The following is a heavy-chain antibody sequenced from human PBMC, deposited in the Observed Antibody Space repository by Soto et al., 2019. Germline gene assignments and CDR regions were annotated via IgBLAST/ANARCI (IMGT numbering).Heavy chain of an antibody. CDR3: ARELFDYGDWNHDFGY. CDR2: INAGNGNT. Sequence: QVQLVQSGAEVKKPGASVKVSCKASGYTFTSYAMHWVRQAPGQRLEWMGWINAGNGNTKYSQKFQGRVTITRDTSASTAYMELSSLRSEDTAVYYCARELFDYGDWNHDFGYWGQGTLVTVSS. CDR1: GYTFTSYA. D-gene: IGHD4-17*01. V-gene: IGHV1-3*01. J-gene: IGHJ4*02.